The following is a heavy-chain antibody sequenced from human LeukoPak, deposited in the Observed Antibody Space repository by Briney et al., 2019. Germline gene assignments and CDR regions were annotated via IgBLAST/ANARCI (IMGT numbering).Heavy chain of an antibody. D-gene: IGHD2-2*01. V-gene: IGHV3-30*02. CDR2: IRYDGSNK. Sequence: PGGSLRLSCAASGFTFSSYGMHWVRQAPGKGLEWVAFIRYDGSNKYYADSVKGRFTISRDNSKNTLYLQMNSLRAEDTAVYNCAKDVIVVVPAAPGDAFDIWGQGTMVTVSS. CDR1: GFTFSSYG. CDR3: AKDVIVVVPAAPGDAFDI. J-gene: IGHJ3*02.